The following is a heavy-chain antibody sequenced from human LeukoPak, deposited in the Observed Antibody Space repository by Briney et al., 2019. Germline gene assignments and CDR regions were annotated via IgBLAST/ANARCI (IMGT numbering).Heavy chain of an antibody. V-gene: IGHV1-69*05. D-gene: IGHD1-14*01. CDR3: ARGVTVYYYYYMDV. CDR2: IIPIFGTA. Sequence: SVKASCKASGGTFSSYAISWVRQAPGQGLEWMGGIIPIFGTANYAQKFQGRVTITTDESTSTAYMELSSLRSEDTAVYYCARGVTVYYYYYMDVWGKGTTVTVSS. CDR1: GGTFSSYA. J-gene: IGHJ6*03.